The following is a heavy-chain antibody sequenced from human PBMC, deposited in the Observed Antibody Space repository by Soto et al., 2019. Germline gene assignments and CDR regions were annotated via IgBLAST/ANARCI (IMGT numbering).Heavy chain of an antibody. Sequence: SETLSLTCTVSGGAISSGGYYWSWIRQHPGKGLEWIGYIYYSGSTYYNPPLKSRVTISVDTSKNQFSLKLSSVTAADTAVYYCARERVGSNWFDPWGQGTLVTVSS. D-gene: IGHD2-2*03. V-gene: IGHV4-31*03. CDR1: GGAISSGGYY. J-gene: IGHJ5*02. CDR3: ARERVGSNWFDP. CDR2: IYYSGST.